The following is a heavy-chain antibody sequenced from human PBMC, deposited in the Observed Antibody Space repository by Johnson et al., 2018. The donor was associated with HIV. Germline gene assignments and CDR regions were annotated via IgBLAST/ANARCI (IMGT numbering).Heavy chain of an antibody. V-gene: IGHV3-9*01. CDR1: GFTFNSYA. CDR3: ARDRLMTATLFPDAFDI. Sequence: VQLVESGGGVVQPGRSLRLSCEASGFTFNSYAMHWVRQAPGKGLESVSGISWHSGSIGYADSVKGRFTISRDNSKNTLYLQMNSLRAEDTAVYYCARDRLMTATLFPDAFDIWGQGTMVTVSS. D-gene: IGHD3-16*01. CDR2: ISWHSGSI. J-gene: IGHJ3*02.